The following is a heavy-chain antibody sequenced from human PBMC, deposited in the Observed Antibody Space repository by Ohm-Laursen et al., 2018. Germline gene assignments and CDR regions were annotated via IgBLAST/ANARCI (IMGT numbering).Heavy chain of an antibody. CDR2: IYFRGNT. CDR3: ARDRTGAVAEY. D-gene: IGHD6-19*01. CDR1: GDSISGYY. Sequence: GTLSLTCTVSGDSISGYYWTWIRQPPGKGLEWIGFIYFRGNTDYNPSLKSRLTMSADTSKNQFSLKLNSVTAADTAVYYCARDRTGAVAEYWGQGTLVTVSS. V-gene: IGHV4-59*12. J-gene: IGHJ4*02.